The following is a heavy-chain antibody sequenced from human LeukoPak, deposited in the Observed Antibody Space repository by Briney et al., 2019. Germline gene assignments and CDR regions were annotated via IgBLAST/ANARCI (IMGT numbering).Heavy chain of an antibody. CDR1: GFTFSSYW. CDR3: ARHLSGVTGYTYGRGIDY. J-gene: IGHJ4*02. CDR2: IKKDGSEK. Sequence: PGGSLRLSCAASGFTFSSYWMSWVRQAPGKGLEWVANIKKDGSEKYYVDSVEGRFTISRDNAKKSLYLQMNSLRAEDTAVYYCARHLSGVTGYTYGRGIDYWGQGTLVTVSS. V-gene: IGHV3-7*01. D-gene: IGHD5-18*01.